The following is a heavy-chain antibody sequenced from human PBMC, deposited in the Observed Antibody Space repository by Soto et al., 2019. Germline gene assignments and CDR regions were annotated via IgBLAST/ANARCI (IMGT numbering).Heavy chain of an antibody. Sequence: ASVKVSCKASGGTFSSYAISWVRQAPGQGLEWMGGIIPIFGTANYAQKFQGRVTITADESTSTAYMELSSLRSEDTAVYYCARRRAIDYRNWFDPWGQGTLVTVSS. V-gene: IGHV1-69*13. J-gene: IGHJ5*02. CDR3: ARRRAIDYRNWFDP. CDR2: IIPIFGTA. D-gene: IGHD4-17*01. CDR1: GGTFSSYA.